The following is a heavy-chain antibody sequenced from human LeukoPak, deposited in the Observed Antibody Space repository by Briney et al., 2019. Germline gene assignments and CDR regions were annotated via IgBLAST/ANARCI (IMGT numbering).Heavy chain of an antibody. V-gene: IGHV3-15*07. J-gene: IGHJ4*02. Sequence: GGSLRLSCAASGFTFSNAWLNWVRQAPGKGPEWVGRLKSKSDGETGDYAAPVKGRFTVSRDDSKNTLYLQMYSLKTEDTAVYHCTTAGWSGYFLDYWGQGTLVTVSS. D-gene: IGHD3-3*01. CDR2: LKSKSDGETG. CDR1: GFTFSNAW. CDR3: TTAGWSGYFLDY.